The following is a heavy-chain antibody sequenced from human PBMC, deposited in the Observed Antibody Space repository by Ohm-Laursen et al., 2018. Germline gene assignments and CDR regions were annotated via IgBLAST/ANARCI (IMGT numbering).Heavy chain of an antibody. D-gene: IGHD1-26*01. V-gene: IGHV3-23*01. J-gene: IGHJ5*02. Sequence: GSLRLSCAASGFTFSSYAMSWVRQAPGRGLEWVSAISGSGGSTYYADSVKGRFTISRDNSKNTLYVQMNSLRAEDTAVYYCAKGEPGIVGATTEYNWFDPWGQGTLVTVSS. CDR3: AKGEPGIVGATTEYNWFDP. CDR1: GFTFSSYA. CDR2: ISGSGGST.